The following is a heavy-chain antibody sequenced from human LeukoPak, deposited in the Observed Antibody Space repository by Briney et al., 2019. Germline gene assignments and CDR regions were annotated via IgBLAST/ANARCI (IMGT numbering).Heavy chain of an antibody. CDR3: ARDWPYYYGSGSPISVLDY. CDR1: GGTFSSYA. CDR2: IIPIFGTA. V-gene: IGHV1-69*13. D-gene: IGHD3-10*01. J-gene: IGHJ4*02. Sequence: GASVKVSCKASGGTFSSYAISWVRQAPGQGLEWMGGIIPIFGTANYAQKFQGRVTITADESTSTAYMELSSLRSEDTAVYYCARDWPYYYGSGSPISVLDYWGQGTLVTVSS.